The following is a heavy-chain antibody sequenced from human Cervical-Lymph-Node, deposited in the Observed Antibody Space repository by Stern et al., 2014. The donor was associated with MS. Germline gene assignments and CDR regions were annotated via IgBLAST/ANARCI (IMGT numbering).Heavy chain of an antibody. CDR3: ARDGNRGIAAAEFDS. D-gene: IGHD6-13*01. V-gene: IGHV3-11*01. CDR2: ISESGDVV. Sequence: QVQLVESGGGLVKPGGSLRVSCAASGFTFSDYYMSWIRQAPGKGLEWVSYISESGDVVYYADSVKGRFTISRDNAKNSLYLQLNNVGVEDTAVYYCARDGNRGIAAAEFDSWGQGALVTVSS. J-gene: IGHJ4*02. CDR1: GFTFSDYY.